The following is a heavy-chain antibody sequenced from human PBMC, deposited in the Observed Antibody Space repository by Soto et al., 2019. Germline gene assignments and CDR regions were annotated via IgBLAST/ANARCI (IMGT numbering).Heavy chain of an antibody. J-gene: IGHJ6*02. V-gene: IGHV3-33*08. D-gene: IGHD2-15*01. CDR3: ARADCTGAYCYSWPFNYRVDV. CDR1: GFTFNTYG. CDR2: IWYDGSNK. Sequence: QVQLVESGGGGVQPGGSLRLSCTTSGFTFNTYGMHWVRQAPGKGLEWVAIIWYDGSNKYYADSVKGRVTISRDNSKNTLYLQMNSLRAEDTALYYCARADCTGAYCYSWPFNYRVDVWGQGTTVTVSS.